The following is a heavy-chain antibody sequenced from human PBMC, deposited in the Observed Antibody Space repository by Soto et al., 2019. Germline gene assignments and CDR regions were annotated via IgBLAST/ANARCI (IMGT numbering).Heavy chain of an antibody. CDR3: ALGPEYYYDSSGYGGNWFDP. J-gene: IGHJ5*02. CDR1: GYTFTSYG. CDR2: ISAYNGNT. D-gene: IGHD3-22*01. V-gene: IGHV1-18*01. Sequence: ASVKVSCKASGYTFTSYGISWVRQAPGQGLEWMGWISAYNGNTNYAQKLKGRVTMTTDTSTSTAYMELRSLRSDDTAVYYCALGPEYYYDSSGYGGNWFDPWGQGTLVTVSS.